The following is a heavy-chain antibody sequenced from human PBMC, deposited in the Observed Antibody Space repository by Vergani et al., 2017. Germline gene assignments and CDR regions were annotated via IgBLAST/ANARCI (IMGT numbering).Heavy chain of an antibody. Sequence: QVTLKESGPVLVKPTETLTLTCTVSGFSLSNARMGVSWIRQPPGKALEWLAHIFSNDEKSYSTSLKSRLTISKDTSKSQVVLTMTNMDPVDTATYYCARIPHYYDSSGYYLSPLRYYYYGMDVWGQGTTVTVSS. CDR2: IFSNDEK. V-gene: IGHV2-26*01. D-gene: IGHD3-22*01. J-gene: IGHJ6*02. CDR3: ARIPHYYDSSGYYLSPLRYYYYGMDV. CDR1: GFSLSNARMG.